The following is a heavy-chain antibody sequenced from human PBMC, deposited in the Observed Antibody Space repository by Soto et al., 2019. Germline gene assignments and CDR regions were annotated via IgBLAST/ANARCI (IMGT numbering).Heavy chain of an antibody. V-gene: IGHV3-23*01. D-gene: IGHD3-3*01. CDR2: ISGSDGKT. J-gene: IGHJ4*02. Sequence: GSLRLSCAASVFSFGSYALSWVRQAPGKGLEWVSTISGSDGKTFYADSVKGRFSISRDTSQNTLYLHMNSLRADDAAIYYCARWSYLDYWGQGTRVTVSS. CDR1: VFSFGSYA. CDR3: ARWSYLDY.